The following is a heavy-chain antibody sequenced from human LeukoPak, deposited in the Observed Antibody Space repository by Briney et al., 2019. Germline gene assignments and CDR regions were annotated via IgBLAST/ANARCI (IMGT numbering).Heavy chain of an antibody. CDR1: GFTFSSYW. Sequence: GGSLRLSCAASGFTFSSYWMSWVRQAPGKGPEWVANINQGGSDKYYVDSVKGRFTVSRDNAKNSLYLQMNSLRAEDTAVYYCARRKFYSAYDPFDSWGQGTLVTVSS. V-gene: IGHV3-7*01. D-gene: IGHD5-12*01. J-gene: IGHJ4*02. CDR2: INQGGSDK. CDR3: ARRKFYSAYDPFDS.